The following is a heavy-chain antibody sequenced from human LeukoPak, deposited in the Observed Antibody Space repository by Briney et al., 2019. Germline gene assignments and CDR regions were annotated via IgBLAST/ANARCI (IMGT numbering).Heavy chain of an antibody. Sequence: PGGSLRLSCAASGFTFSSYWMHWVRQASGKGLVWVSRISTDGSSTTYADSVKDRFTISRDNAKDTLYLQMNSLRAEDTAVYYCAGHHQAYSRTYWGQGTLVTVSS. J-gene: IGHJ4*02. CDR1: GFTFSSYW. D-gene: IGHD6-13*01. V-gene: IGHV3-74*01. CDR3: AGHHQAYSRTY. CDR2: ISTDGSST.